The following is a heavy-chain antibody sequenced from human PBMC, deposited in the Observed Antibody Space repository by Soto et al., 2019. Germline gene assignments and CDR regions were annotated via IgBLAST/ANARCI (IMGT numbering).Heavy chain of an antibody. D-gene: IGHD2-15*01. J-gene: IGHJ6*03. V-gene: IGHV5-51*01. CDR1: SFTSYW. Sequence: SFTSYWIGWVRQMPGKGLEWMGIIYPGDSDTRYSPSFQNQVTISADKSIITAYLQWRSLKASDTAMYYCAKISTYSRYTCSGGSCYSSYYYYYMDVWGKGTTVTVSS. CDR3: AKISTYSRYTCSGGSCYSSYYYYYMDV. CDR2: IYPGDSDT.